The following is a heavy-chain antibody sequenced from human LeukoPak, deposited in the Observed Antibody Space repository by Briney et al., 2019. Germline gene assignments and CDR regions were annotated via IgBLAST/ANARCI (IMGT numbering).Heavy chain of an antibody. D-gene: IGHD2-15*01. Sequence: TSETLSLTCTVSGGSISSYYWSWIRQPAGKGLEWIGRIYTSGSTNYNPSLKSRVTISVDTSKNQFSLKLSSVTAADTAVYYCARTVGGSWGYYYYMDVWGKGTTVTISS. CDR3: ARTVGGSWGYYYYMDV. V-gene: IGHV4-4*07. J-gene: IGHJ6*03. CDR1: GGSISSYY. CDR2: IYTSGST.